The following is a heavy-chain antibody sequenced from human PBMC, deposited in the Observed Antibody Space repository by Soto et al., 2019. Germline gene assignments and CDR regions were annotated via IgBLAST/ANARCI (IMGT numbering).Heavy chain of an antibody. V-gene: IGHV3-30-3*01. CDR3: ARDHCSSTSCYSGYYYYYYGMDV. Sequence: PGGSLRLSCAASGFTFSGYAMHWVRQSPGEGLEWVAVISYDGSNKYYADSVKGRFTISRDNSKNTLYLQMNSLRAEDTAVYYCARDHCSSTSCYSGYYYYYYGMDVWGQGTTVTV. D-gene: IGHD2-2*02. CDR1: GFTFSGYA. J-gene: IGHJ6*02. CDR2: ISYDGSNK.